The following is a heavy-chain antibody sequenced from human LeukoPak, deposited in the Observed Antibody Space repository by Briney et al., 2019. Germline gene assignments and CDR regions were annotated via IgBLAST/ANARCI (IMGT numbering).Heavy chain of an antibody. CDR2: INPSGGST. Sequence: ASVKVSCKASGYTFTSYYMHWVRQAPGQGLEWMGIINPSGGSTSYAQKFQGRVTMTRDTSTSTVYMELSSLRSEDTAVYYCARESLIVVVPAAYFDYWGQGTLVTVSS. V-gene: IGHV1-46*01. D-gene: IGHD2-2*01. J-gene: IGHJ4*02. CDR1: GYTFTSYY. CDR3: ARESLIVVVPAAYFDY.